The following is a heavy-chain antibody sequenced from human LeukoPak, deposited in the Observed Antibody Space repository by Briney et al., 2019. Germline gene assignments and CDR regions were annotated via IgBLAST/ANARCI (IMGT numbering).Heavy chain of an antibody. V-gene: IGHV3-23*01. CDR3: VKGDIVVITAVWGD. J-gene: IGHJ4*02. Sequence: GDSLSLSCAASGFNFRSSAMIWVRQAPGMGLEWVSGISGSGESTYYADSVRGRFTIPRDNYRDTLYLQMDSLRAEDSGVYFCVKGDIVVITAVWGDWGQGILVTVSS. CDR1: GFNFRSSA. D-gene: IGHD2-21*02. CDR2: ISGSGEST.